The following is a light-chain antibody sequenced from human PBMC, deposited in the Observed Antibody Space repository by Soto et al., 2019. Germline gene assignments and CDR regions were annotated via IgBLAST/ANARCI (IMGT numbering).Light chain of an antibody. CDR3: QQYNDWPPIT. CDR1: QSVSSN. J-gene: IGKJ5*01. CDR2: GAS. Sequence: EIVLTQSPDTLSLSPGERATLSCRASQSVSSNLAWYQQKRGQAPRLLIHGASTRATGIPARFSGSGSGTEFTLTISSLQSEDFAVYYCQQYNDWPPITFGQGTRLEIK. V-gene: IGKV3-15*01.